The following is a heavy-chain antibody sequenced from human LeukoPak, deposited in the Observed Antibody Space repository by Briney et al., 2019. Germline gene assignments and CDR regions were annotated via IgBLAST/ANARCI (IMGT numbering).Heavy chain of an antibody. J-gene: IGHJ3*02. CDR2: IYYSGST. Sequence: SETLSLPCTVSGGSISSYYWSWIRQPPGKGREWIGYIYYSGSTNYNPSLKSRVTISVDTSKNQFSLKLSSVTAADTAVYYCARVGSYYYDSSGYVSAFDIWGQGTMVTVSS. CDR3: ARVGSYYYDSSGYVSAFDI. CDR1: GGSISSYY. V-gene: IGHV4-59*01. D-gene: IGHD3-22*01.